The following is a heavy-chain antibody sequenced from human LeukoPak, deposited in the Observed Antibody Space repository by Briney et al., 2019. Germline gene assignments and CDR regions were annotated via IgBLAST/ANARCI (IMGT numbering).Heavy chain of an antibody. D-gene: IGHD3-3*01. Sequence: VASVKVSCKASGFVFTGYYIHWVRQAPGQGLEWMGWINPNSGATNYAQQFQGRVTMTRGTSMDIVHMGLSRLTSDDTAVFYCARVSGTIQWFDPWGQGTLVTVSS. V-gene: IGHV1-2*02. CDR3: ARVSGTIQWFDP. CDR2: INPNSGAT. CDR1: GFVFTGYY. J-gene: IGHJ5*02.